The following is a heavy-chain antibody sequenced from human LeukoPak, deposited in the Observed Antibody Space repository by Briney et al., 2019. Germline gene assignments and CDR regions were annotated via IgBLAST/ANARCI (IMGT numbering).Heavy chain of an antibody. D-gene: IGHD3-10*01. CDR1: GYTFTAYY. Sequence: ASVKVSCKASGYTFTAYYVHWVRQAPGQGFEWMGRINANSGGTNFAQRFQGRVTMTRDTPISTAYMELSRLRSDDTAVYYCARERRFGELLLFDYWGQGTLVTVSS. V-gene: IGHV1-2*06. CDR2: INANSGGT. CDR3: ARERRFGELLLFDY. J-gene: IGHJ4*02.